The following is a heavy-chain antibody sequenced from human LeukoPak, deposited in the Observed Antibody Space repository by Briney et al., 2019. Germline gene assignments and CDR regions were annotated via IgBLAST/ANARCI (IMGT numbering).Heavy chain of an antibody. D-gene: IGHD3-3*01. V-gene: IGHV4-4*07. CDR1: GGSISSYY. CDR2: IYTSGST. Sequence: SETLSLTCTVSGGSISSYYWSWIRQPAGKGLEWIGRIYTSGSTNYNPSLKSRVTMSVDTSKNQFSLKLSSVTAADTAVYYCARDFSGYDFWSGYYTGFENHWFDPWGQGTLVTVSS. CDR3: ARDFSGYDFWSGYYTGFENHWFDP. J-gene: IGHJ5*02.